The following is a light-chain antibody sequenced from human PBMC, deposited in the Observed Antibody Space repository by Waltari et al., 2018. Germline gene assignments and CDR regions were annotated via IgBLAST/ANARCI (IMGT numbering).Light chain of an antibody. Sequence: QSVLTQPPSASGTPGQGVIIPCSGSNSNIGSHNLSWYQHLPGTAPKLLIYKNNQRPSGVPERFSGSESGTSASLAISGLRSEDEADYYCAAWDDSLSGRVFGGGTKLTVL. V-gene: IGLV1-47*01. CDR2: KNN. CDR1: NSNIGSHN. CDR3: AAWDDSLSGRV. J-gene: IGLJ3*02.